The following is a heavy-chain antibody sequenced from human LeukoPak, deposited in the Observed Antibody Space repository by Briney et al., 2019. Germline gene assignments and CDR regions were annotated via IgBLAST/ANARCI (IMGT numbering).Heavy chain of an antibody. J-gene: IGHJ4*02. CDR3: AKDKYSYGYNLDY. Sequence: SGGSLRLSCAASGFTFDDYAMHWVRQAPGKGLEWVSLISGDGDSTYYADSVKGRFTISRDNSKNSLYLQMNSLRTEDTALSYCAKDKYSYGYNLDYWGQGTLVAVSS. CDR2: ISGDGDST. V-gene: IGHV3-43*02. D-gene: IGHD5-18*01. CDR1: GFTFDDYA.